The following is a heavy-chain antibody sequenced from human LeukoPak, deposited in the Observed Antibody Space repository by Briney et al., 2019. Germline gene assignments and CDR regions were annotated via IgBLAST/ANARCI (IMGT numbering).Heavy chain of an antibody. V-gene: IGHV4-59*01. CDR2: IYYSGST. Sequence: SETLSLTCTDSGGSISSYYWSWIRQPPGKGLEWIGYIYYSGSTNYNPSLKSRVTISVDTSKNQFSLKLSSVTAADTAVYYCAASRFSRDPFDYWGQGTLVTVSS. D-gene: IGHD3-3*01. CDR1: GGSISSYY. CDR3: AASRFSRDPFDY. J-gene: IGHJ4*02.